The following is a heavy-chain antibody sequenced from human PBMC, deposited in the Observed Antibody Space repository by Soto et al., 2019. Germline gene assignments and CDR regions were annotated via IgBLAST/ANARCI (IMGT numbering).Heavy chain of an antibody. CDR3: ARIAAAGTGY. V-gene: IGHV1-69*01. D-gene: IGHD6-13*01. CDR1: GGTFSSYA. Sequence: QVQLVQSGAEVKKPGSSVKVSCKASGGTFSSYAISWVRQAPGQGLEWMGGIIPIFGTANYAQKLQGRGTMTADESTSTADMELSSLRAKDTAVDDCARIAAAGTGYWGQGTLVTGSS. J-gene: IGHJ4*02. CDR2: IIPIFGTA.